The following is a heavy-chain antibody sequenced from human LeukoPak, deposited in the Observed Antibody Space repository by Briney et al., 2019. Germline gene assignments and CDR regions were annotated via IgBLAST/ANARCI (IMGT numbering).Heavy chain of an antibody. Sequence: NPSETLSLTCAVYGGSFSGYYWSWIRQPPGKGLEWIGEINHSGSTNYNPSLKSRVTISVDTSKNQFTLKLSSVTAADTAVYYCARSFLYYYYYMDGWGKGTTVTVSS. CDR1: GGSFSGYY. J-gene: IGHJ6*03. CDR2: INHSGST. D-gene: IGHD2/OR15-2a*01. CDR3: ARSFLYYYYYMDG. V-gene: IGHV4-34*01.